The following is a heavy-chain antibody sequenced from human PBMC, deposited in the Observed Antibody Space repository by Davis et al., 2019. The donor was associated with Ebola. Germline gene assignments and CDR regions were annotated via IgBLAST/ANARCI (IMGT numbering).Heavy chain of an antibody. J-gene: IGHJ6*04. V-gene: IGHV3-23*01. Sequence: GGSLRLSCTDSVITFSSYAMTWVRQAPGKGLEWASAISGSGGSTYYADSVKGRFTISRDNSKKTLYLQMNSLRAEDTAVYYCAKSGLSFGVVKYHYGMDVWGKGTTVTVSS. CDR2: ISGSGGST. CDR3: AKSGLSFGVVKYHYGMDV. D-gene: IGHD3-3*01. CDR1: VITFSSYA.